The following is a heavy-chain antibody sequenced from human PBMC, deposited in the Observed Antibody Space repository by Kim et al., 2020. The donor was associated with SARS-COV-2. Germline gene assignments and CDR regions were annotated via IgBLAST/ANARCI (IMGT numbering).Heavy chain of an antibody. D-gene: IGHD6-19*01. CDR2: ISYDGSNK. V-gene: IGHV3-30*04. CDR1: GFTFSSYA. Sequence: GGSLRLSCAASGFTFSSYAMHWVRQAPGKGLEWVAVISYDGSNKYYADSVKGRFTISRDNSKNTLYLQMNSLRAEDTAVYYCASDGSGWYDSEAYYYGMDVWGQGTTVTVSS. CDR3: ASDGSGWYDSEAYYYGMDV. J-gene: IGHJ6*02.